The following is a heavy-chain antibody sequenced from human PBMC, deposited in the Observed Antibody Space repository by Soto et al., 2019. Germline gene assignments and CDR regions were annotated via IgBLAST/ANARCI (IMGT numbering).Heavy chain of an antibody. D-gene: IGHD2-15*01. CDR2: ISSSGSST. CDR3: ARDLRYCSGGSCYSWIYYYGMDA. CDR1: AFTFSIYA. Sequence: PGGSLRLSCAASAFTFSIYAMTWVRQSPGKGLEWVSTISSSGSSTYYADSVKGRFTVSRDNYKNTLYLQMNSLRAEDTAVYYCARDLRYCSGGSCYSWIYYYGMDAWGQGTTVTVS. J-gene: IGHJ6*02. V-gene: IGHV3-23*01.